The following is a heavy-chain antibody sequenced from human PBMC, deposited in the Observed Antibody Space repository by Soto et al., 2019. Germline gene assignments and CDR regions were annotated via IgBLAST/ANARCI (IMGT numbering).Heavy chain of an antibody. CDR1: GYGFTTYG. D-gene: IGHD3-3*01. CDR3: ARGSDGDY. V-gene: IGHV1-18*01. Sequence: QVNLVQSGAEVKKPGASVKVSCKGSGYGFTTYGITWVRQAPGQGLEWMAWISAHNGNTNYAQKLQGRVTVTRDTSTSTAYMELRSLRSDGTAVYYCARGSDGDYWGQGALVTVSS. CDR2: ISAHNGNT. J-gene: IGHJ4*02.